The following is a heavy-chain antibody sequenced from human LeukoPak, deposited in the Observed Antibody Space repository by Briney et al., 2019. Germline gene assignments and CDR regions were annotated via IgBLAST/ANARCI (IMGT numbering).Heavy chain of an antibody. V-gene: IGHV1-18*01. J-gene: IGHJ6*03. D-gene: IGHD3-10*02. Sequence: ASVKLSCKASGYTFTASGLCWVRQAPGQGLEWMGWINPYNDITDYAQTFKGRVTMTTDTSTSTAYMELGSLRSDDTAVYYCARLFGELLLPSDHFYYMDVWGKGTAVTVSS. CDR3: ARLFGELLLPSDHFYYMDV. CDR2: INPYNDIT. CDR1: GYTFTASG.